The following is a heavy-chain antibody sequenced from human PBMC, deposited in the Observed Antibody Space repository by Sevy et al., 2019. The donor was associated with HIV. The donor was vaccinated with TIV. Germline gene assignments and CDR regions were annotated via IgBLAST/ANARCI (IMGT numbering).Heavy chain of an antibody. Sequence: SETLSLTCTVSGGSISSDTYYWSWIRQPAGKGLEWIGCIFSSGSTNYNPSLKSRFTISVDTSKNQFSLKLGSVTAADTAVYYCAREKARGASGSYYSHYYYYMDVWGKGTTVTVSS. CDR3: AREKARGASGSYYSHYYYYMDV. CDR2: IFSSGST. V-gene: IGHV4-61*02. D-gene: IGHD3-10*01. J-gene: IGHJ6*03. CDR1: GGSISSDTYY.